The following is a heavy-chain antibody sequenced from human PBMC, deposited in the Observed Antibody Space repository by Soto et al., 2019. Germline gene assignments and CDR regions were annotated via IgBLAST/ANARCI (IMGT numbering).Heavy chain of an antibody. Sequence: GGSLRLSCAASGFTFDDYAMHWVRQAPGKGLEWVSGISWNSGSIGYADSVKGRFTISRDNAKNSLYLQMNSLRAEDTALYYCAKGWGITMVRGVIDYWGQGTLVTVSS. D-gene: IGHD3-10*01. CDR3: AKGWGITMVRGVIDY. J-gene: IGHJ4*02. CDR1: GFTFDDYA. V-gene: IGHV3-9*01. CDR2: ISWNSGSI.